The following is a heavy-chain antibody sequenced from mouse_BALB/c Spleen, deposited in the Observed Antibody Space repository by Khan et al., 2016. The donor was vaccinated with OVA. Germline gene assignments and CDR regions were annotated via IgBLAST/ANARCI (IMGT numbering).Heavy chain of an antibody. V-gene: IGHV7-3*02. J-gene: IGHJ3*01. CDR3: ARVDYGYGFAY. Sequence: EVELVESGGGLVQPGGSLRLSCATSGCTFTDYYMNWVRQPPGKALEWLGFIRKKASGYTTEYSPSVKGRFTISRDNSQSILYLQMNTLRAEDSATYYGARVDYGYGFAYWGQGTLVTVSA. CDR2: IRKKASGYTT. CDR1: GCTFTDYY. D-gene: IGHD1-2*01.